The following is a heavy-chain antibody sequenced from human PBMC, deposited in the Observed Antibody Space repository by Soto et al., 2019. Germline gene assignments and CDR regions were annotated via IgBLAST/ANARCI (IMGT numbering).Heavy chain of an antibody. CDR1: GFTFSSYA. V-gene: IGHV3-23*01. D-gene: IGHD2-2*01. Sequence: GGSLRLSCAASGFTFSSYAMSWVRQAPGKGLEWVSAISGSGGSTYYADSVKGRFTISRDNSKNTLYLQMNSLRAEDTAVYYCAKGPDDLVPAAAQCDYWGKGTLVTVCS. CDR3: AKGPDDLVPAAAQCDY. J-gene: IGHJ4*02. CDR2: ISGSGGST.